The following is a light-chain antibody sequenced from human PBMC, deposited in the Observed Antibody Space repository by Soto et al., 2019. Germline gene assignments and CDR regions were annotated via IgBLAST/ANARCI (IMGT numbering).Light chain of an antibody. Sequence: EIVLTQSPGTRSLSPGEKTTLXXRPSQSVSSSYLAWYQQKPGQAPRLXIYGASSRATGIPDRFSGSGSGTDFTLTISRLEPEDFAVYYCQQYGSSPLTFGGGTKVDIK. CDR2: GAS. J-gene: IGKJ4*01. CDR1: QSVSSSY. CDR3: QQYGSSPLT. V-gene: IGKV3-20*01.